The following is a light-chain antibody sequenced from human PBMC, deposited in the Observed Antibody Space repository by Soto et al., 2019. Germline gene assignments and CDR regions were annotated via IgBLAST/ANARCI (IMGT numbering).Light chain of an antibody. Sequence: DIQMTQSPSTLSASVGDRVTITCRASQSISSWLAWYKQKPGKAPKLLIYDASSLERGVPSRFSGSGSGTEFTLAISSLQPDDFANYYCQQFNSYTFGQGTKLEIK. CDR1: QSISSW. J-gene: IGKJ2*01. CDR2: DAS. V-gene: IGKV1-5*01. CDR3: QQFNSYT.